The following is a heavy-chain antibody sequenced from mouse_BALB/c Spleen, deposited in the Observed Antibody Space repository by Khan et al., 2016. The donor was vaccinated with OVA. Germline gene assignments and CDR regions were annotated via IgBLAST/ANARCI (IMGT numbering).Heavy chain of an antibody. J-gene: IGHJ1*01. V-gene: IGHV3-5*02. CDR3: ERDNDSLYWYFDD. CDR1: GISITTGNYR. Sequence: EVQLQESGPGLVKPSQTVSLTCTVTGISITTGNYRWSWIRQFPGHKLVWLGNIYYSGTITYNPSLTIRTSITSDTSNSQFLLVMISLSAEDTATCFDERDNDSLYWYFDDWGAGTAVTVSS. CDR2: IYYSGTI. D-gene: IGHD6-2*01.